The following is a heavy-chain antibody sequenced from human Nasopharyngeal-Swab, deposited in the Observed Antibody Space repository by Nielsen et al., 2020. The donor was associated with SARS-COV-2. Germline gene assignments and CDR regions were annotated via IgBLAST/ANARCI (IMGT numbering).Heavy chain of an antibody. CDR3: ARDKYSYGDYFYYNMDV. J-gene: IGHJ6*01. D-gene: IGHD5-18*01. Sequence: WIRQPPGKGLEWVSYISSSSSYTNHADSVKGRFTISRDNAKNSLFLQMNSLRAEDTAVYYCARDKYSYGDYFYYNMDVWGQGTTVTVSS. V-gene: IGHV3-11*06. CDR2: ISSSSSYT.